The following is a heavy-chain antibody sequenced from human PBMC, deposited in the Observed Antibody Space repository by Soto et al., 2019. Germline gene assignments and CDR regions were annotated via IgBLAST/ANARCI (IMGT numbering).Heavy chain of an antibody. CDR1: GYTFTTYG. J-gene: IGHJ4*02. CDR3: ARARGDSSGYYIVY. Sequence: QVQLVQSGAEVKKPGASVKVSCKASGYTFTTYGISWVRQAPGQGLEWLGWISAGNGNTNYAQKLQGRVTMTTDTSTSTAYMELRSLRSDDTAMNYCARARGDSSGYYIVYWGQGTLVTVSS. D-gene: IGHD3-22*01. CDR2: ISAGNGNT. V-gene: IGHV1-18*01.